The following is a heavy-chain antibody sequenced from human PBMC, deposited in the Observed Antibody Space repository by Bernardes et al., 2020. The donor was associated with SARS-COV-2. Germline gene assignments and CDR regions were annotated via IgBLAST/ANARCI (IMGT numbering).Heavy chain of an antibody. D-gene: IGHD2-8*01. CDR2: ISSSGASR. CDR1: GFTFSIYA. CDR3: AKGGPGVTGDAFDV. J-gene: IGHJ3*01. Sequence: GGSLRLSCEASGFTFSIYAMSWVRQAPGKGPEWVSAISSSGASRYYADSVKGRSTISRDNSKNTLFLQVNSLRAEDTAVYYCAKGGPGVTGDAFDVWGHGTMVTVSS. V-gene: IGHV3-23*01.